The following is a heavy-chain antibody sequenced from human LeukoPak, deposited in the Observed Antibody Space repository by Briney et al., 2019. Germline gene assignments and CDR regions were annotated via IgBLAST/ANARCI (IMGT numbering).Heavy chain of an antibody. J-gene: IGHJ4*02. CDR1: GFSFSSFS. CDR2: ISGGSSFT. Sequence: GGSLRLSCAASGFSFSSFSMNRVRQAPGKGLEWVSYISGGSSFTYYVDSVKGRFTISRDNAKNSLYLQMNSLRAEDTAVYYCARDLGYSSGPNYWGQGTRVTVSS. V-gene: IGHV3-21*01. D-gene: IGHD6-19*01. CDR3: ARDLGYSSGPNY.